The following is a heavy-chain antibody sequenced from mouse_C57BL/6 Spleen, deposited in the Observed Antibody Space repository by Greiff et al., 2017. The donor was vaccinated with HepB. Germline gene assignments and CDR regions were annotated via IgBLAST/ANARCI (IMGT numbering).Heavy chain of an antibody. J-gene: IGHJ2*01. CDR2: IDPSDSYT. Sequence: VQLQQPGAELVMPGASVKLSCKASGYTFTSYWMHWVKQRPGQGLEWIGEIDPSDSYTNYNQKFKGKSTLTVDKSSSTAYMQLSSLTSEDSAVYDCARPASPGYFDYWGQGTTLTVSS. CDR3: ARPASPGYFDY. V-gene: IGHV1-69*01. CDR1: GYTFTSYW.